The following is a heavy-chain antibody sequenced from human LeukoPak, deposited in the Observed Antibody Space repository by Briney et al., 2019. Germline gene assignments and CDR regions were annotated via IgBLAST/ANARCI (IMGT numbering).Heavy chain of an antibody. CDR1: GDSIRSTNYY. J-gene: IGHJ4*02. D-gene: IGHD4-11*01. CDR3: ARDTYSNYGNYFDY. V-gene: IGHV4-30-4*08. CDR2: IYYSGST. Sequence: SETLSLTYTVSGDSIRSTNYYWSWIRQPPGKGLEWIGYIYYSGSTYYNPSLKSRVTISVDTSKNQFSLKLSSVTAADTAVYYCARDTYSNYGNYFDYWGQGTLVTVSS.